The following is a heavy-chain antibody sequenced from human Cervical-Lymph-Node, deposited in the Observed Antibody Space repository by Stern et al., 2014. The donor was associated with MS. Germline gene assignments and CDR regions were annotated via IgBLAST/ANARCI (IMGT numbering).Heavy chain of an antibody. J-gene: IGHJ4*02. CDR1: GGSITSYY. Sequence: QVQLQESGPGLVKPSETLSLTCSVSGGSITSYYWSWIRQSPGRGLEWIGYIFYTGSTNYNPPLKSRVTMSVDISKNQFSLRLTSLTAADTAVYYCAREAPNFDSLGYYLDSWGQGTLVTVSS. CDR3: AREAPNFDSLGYYLDS. CDR2: IFYTGST. D-gene: IGHD3-9*01. V-gene: IGHV4-59*01.